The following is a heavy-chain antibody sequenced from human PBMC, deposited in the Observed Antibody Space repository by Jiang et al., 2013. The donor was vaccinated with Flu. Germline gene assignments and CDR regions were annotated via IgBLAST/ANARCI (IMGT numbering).Heavy chain of an antibody. CDR2: TYYRSKWYN. V-gene: IGHV6-1*01. J-gene: IGHJ3*02. CDR3: ARERITMIVVVIGDAFDI. Sequence: SQTLSLTCAISGDSVSSNSAAWNWIRQSPSRGLEWLGRTYYRSKWYNDYAVSVKSRITINPDTSKNQFSLQLNSVTPEDTAVHYCARERITMIVVVIGDAFDIWGQGTMVTVSS. D-gene: IGHD3-22*01. CDR1: GDSVSSNSAA.